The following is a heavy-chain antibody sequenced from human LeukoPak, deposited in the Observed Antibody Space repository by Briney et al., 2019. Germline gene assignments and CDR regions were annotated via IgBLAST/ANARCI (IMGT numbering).Heavy chain of an antibody. CDR1: GGSISSYY. Sequence: SETLSLTCTVSGGSISSYYWSWIRQPPGKGLEWIGEINHSGSTNYNPSLKSRVTISVDTSKNQFSLKLSSVTAADTAVYYCARGRYCSGGSCYRVDYYYYYGMDVWGQGTTVTVSS. CDR2: INHSGST. CDR3: ARGRYCSGGSCYRVDYYYYYGMDV. V-gene: IGHV4-34*01. J-gene: IGHJ6*02. D-gene: IGHD2-15*01.